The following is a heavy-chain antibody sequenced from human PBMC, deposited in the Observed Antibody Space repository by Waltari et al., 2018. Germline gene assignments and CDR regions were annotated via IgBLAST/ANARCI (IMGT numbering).Heavy chain of an antibody. Sequence: QVQLVESGGGVVQPGRSLRLSCAASGFTFSSYAMHWVRQAPGKGLEWVAVISYDGSNKYYADSVKGRFTISRDNSKNTLYLQMNSLRAEDTAVYYCASDYGENSFDYWGQGTLVTVSS. V-gene: IGHV3-30-3*01. CDR2: ISYDGSNK. D-gene: IGHD4-17*01. CDR3: ASDYGENSFDY. J-gene: IGHJ4*02. CDR1: GFTFSSYA.